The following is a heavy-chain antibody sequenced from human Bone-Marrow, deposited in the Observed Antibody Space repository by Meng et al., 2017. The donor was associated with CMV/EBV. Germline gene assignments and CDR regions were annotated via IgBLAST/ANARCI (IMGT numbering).Heavy chain of an antibody. D-gene: IGHD3-10*01. V-gene: IGHV3-30*02. CDR3: AKSEDVIMVPTGFYYYAMDV. J-gene: IGHJ6*02. CDR2: MRFDGTKT. CDR1: GFTFRSYG. Sequence: GGSLRLSCLASGFTFRSYGMHWVRQAPGKGLEGVAFMRFDGTKTYYGDSVKGRFTISRDNSRNTLYLQMNSLRVDDTAVYYCAKSEDVIMVPTGFYYYAMDVWGQGTTVTVSS.